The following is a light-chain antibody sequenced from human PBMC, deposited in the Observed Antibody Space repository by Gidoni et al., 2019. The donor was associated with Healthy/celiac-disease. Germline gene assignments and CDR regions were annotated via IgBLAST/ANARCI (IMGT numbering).Light chain of an antibody. CDR2: DAS. V-gene: IGKV1-5*01. CDR3: QQPNT. CDR1: QSISSW. J-gene: IGKJ4*01. Sequence: DIQMTQSPSTLSASVGAIVTITCRAGQSISSWLAWYQQQPGKAPKLLIYDASSLESGVPSRFSGSGSGTEFTLIISSLQPDDFATYYCQQPNTFGGGTKVEIK.